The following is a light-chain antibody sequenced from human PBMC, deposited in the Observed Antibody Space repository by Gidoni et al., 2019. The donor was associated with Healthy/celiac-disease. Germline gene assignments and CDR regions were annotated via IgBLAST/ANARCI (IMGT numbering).Light chain of an antibody. J-gene: IGKJ4*01. CDR3: QQRSNWPLFT. CDR2: DAS. Sequence: EIVLTQSPATLSLSPGERATLSCRASPSVSSYLVWYQQKPGQAPRLLIYDASNRATGIPARFSGSGSGTDFTLTISSLEPEDFAVYYCQQRSNWPLFTFGGGTKVEIK. V-gene: IGKV3-11*01. CDR1: PSVSSY.